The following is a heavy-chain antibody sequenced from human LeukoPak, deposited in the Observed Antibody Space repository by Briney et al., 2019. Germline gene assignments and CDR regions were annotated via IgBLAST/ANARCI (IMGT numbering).Heavy chain of an antibody. D-gene: IGHD3-16*01. J-gene: IGHJ4*02. CDR2: IYYSGNT. Sequence: KPSETLSLTCTVSGGSISPYYWSWIRQPPGKGLEWLGYIYYSGNTDYNPSLKSRVAISVDTSKNQFSLKLSSATAADTAVYYCARSTGSIMFIDCWGQGTLVTVSS. CDR1: GGSISPYY. CDR3: ARSTGSIMFIDC. V-gene: IGHV4-59*01.